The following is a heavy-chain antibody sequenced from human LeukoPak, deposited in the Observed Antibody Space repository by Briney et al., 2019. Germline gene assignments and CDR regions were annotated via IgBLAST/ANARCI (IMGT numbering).Heavy chain of an antibody. CDR2: ISAYDGET. Sequence: GASVKVSCKASGYSFKNYGISWVRQAPGQGLEWMGWISAYDGETRCKQNLRGRVTMTTDTSTSTAYMDLTSLTTDDTAVYYCARVPSSAHQLFSSDYWGQGTLVTVSS. J-gene: IGHJ4*02. V-gene: IGHV1-18*01. CDR1: GYSFKNYG. CDR3: ARVPSSAHQLFSSDY. D-gene: IGHD3-10*01.